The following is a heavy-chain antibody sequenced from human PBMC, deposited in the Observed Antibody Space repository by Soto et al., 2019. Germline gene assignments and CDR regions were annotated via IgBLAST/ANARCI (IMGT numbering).Heavy chain of an antibody. CDR1: GFTLSSYA. CDR2: ISYDGSNK. D-gene: IGHD6-19*01. V-gene: IGHV3-30-3*01. CDR3: ARDSTIAVAGNY. J-gene: IGHJ4*02. Sequence: PGGSLRLSCAASGFTLSSYAMHWVRQAPGKGLEWVAVISYDGSNKYYADSVKGRFTISRDNSKNTLYLQMNSLRAEDTAVYYCARDSTIAVAGNYWGQGTLVTVSS.